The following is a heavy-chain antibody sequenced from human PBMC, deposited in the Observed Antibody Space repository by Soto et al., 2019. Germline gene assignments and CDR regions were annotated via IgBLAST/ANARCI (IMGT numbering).Heavy chain of an antibody. Sequence: QVQLVQSGAEVKKPGSSVKVSCKASGGTFSSYTISWVRQAPGQGLEWMGRIIPILGIANYAQKFQGRVTITADKSTSTAYMERSSLRSEDTAVYYCARDWITMVRGVIANYGMDVWGQGTTVTVSS. CDR2: IIPILGIA. V-gene: IGHV1-69*08. J-gene: IGHJ6*02. D-gene: IGHD3-10*01. CDR1: GGTFSSYT. CDR3: ARDWITMVRGVIANYGMDV.